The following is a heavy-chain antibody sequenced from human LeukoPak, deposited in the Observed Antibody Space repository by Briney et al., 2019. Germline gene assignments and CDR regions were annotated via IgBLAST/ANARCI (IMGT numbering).Heavy chain of an antibody. Sequence: PGGSLRLSCAASGFTFSSYGMHWVRQAPGKGLEWVAVIWYDGSNKYYADSVKGRFTISRDNSKNTLYLQMNSLRAEDTAVYYCARGPSSYDFWSGYYIDYWGQGTLVTVSS. D-gene: IGHD3-3*01. CDR3: ARGPSSYDFWSGYYIDY. CDR2: IWYDGSNK. V-gene: IGHV3-33*01. CDR1: GFTFSSYG. J-gene: IGHJ4*02.